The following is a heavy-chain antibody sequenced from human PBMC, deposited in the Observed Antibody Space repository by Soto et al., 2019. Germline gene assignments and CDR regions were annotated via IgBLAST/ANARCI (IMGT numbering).Heavy chain of an antibody. Sequence: QARLVQSGAAVRKPGASVTISCKASGYSFNSHFVHWVRQAPGQGLEWMAIIDPNGGGTTGHAEKFQGRVTLTRDTATSTMYLELRSPRSEDTAVYYCARSDYGLDVWGQGTSVTVSS. CDR2: IDPNGGGT. D-gene: IGHD3-10*01. CDR1: GYSFNSHF. V-gene: IGHV1-46*02. CDR3: ARSDYGLDV. J-gene: IGHJ6*02.